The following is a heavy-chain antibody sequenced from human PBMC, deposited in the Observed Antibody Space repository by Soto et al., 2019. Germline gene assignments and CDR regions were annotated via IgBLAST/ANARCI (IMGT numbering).Heavy chain of an antibody. CDR1: GGTFSSYT. CDR3: ASDIRDYSDY. V-gene: IGHV1-69*02. Sequence: QVQLVQSGAEVKKPGSSVKVSCKASGGTFSSYTISWVRQAPGQGLEWMGRIIPILGIANYAQKFQGRVTITAVKSTSTAYMELSSLRSEDTAVYYCASDIRDYSDYWGQGTLVTVSS. J-gene: IGHJ4*02. CDR2: IIPILGIA.